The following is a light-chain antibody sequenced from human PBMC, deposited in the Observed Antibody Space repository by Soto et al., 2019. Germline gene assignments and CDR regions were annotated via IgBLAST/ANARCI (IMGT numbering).Light chain of an antibody. J-gene: IGKJ1*01. CDR3: QQYGTYPWT. CDR1: QSISSW. CDR2: DAS. Sequence: DIQLTQSPSTLSASVGDTVTITCRASQSISSWLAWYQQKPGKAPKLLIYDASSWESGVPSRFSGTGYGKEFTLTISSLRPYDFATYDCQQYGTYPWTFGQGTKGEIK. V-gene: IGKV1-5*01.